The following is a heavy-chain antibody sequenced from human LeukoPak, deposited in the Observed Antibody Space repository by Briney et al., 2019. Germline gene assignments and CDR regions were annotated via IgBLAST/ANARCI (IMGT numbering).Heavy chain of an antibody. CDR2: ISWNSGSI. J-gene: IGHJ3*02. D-gene: IGHD2-8*01. V-gene: IGHV3-9*03. CDR3: AIGSMDAFDI. CDR1: GFTFDDYA. Sequence: GGSLRLSCAASGFTFDDYAMHWVRQSPGKGLEWVSGISWNSGSIGYADSVKGRFTISRDNAKNSLYLQMSSLRAEDMALYYCAIGSMDAFDIWGQGTMVTVSS.